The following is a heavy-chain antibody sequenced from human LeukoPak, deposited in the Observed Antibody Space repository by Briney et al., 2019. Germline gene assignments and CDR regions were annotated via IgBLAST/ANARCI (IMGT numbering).Heavy chain of an antibody. Sequence: SVKVSCKASGGTFSSYAISWVRQAPGQGLEWMGGIIPIFGTANYVQKFQGRVTITADKSTSTAYMELSSLRSEDTAVYYCAASSSGWKPPYFDYWGQGTLVTVSS. J-gene: IGHJ4*02. CDR3: AASSSGWKPPYFDY. CDR2: IIPIFGTA. D-gene: IGHD6-19*01. V-gene: IGHV1-69*06. CDR1: GGTFSSYA.